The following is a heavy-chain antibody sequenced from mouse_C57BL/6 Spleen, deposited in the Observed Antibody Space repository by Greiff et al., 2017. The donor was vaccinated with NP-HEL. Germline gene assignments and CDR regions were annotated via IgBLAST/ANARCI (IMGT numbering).Heavy chain of an antibody. J-gene: IGHJ4*01. CDR3: ARSSHAMDY. Sequence: QVQLKQPGAELVRPGTSVKLSCKASGYTFTSYWMHWVKQRPGQGLEWIGVIDPSDSYTNYNQKFKGKATLTVDTSSSTAYMQLSSLTSEDSAVYYCARSSHAMDYWGQGTSVTVSS. D-gene: IGHD1-3*01. CDR1: GYTFTSYW. V-gene: IGHV1-59*01. CDR2: IDPSDSYT.